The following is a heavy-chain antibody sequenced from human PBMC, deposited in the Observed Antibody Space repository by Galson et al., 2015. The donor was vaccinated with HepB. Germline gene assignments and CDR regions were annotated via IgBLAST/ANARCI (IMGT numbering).Heavy chain of an antibody. CDR2: FSGSGDIT. J-gene: IGHJ3*02. CDR1: GFTFSSYA. V-gene: IGHV3-23*01. D-gene: IGHD2-15*01. CDR3: AKVFCIRGNCCYPGAFDI. Sequence: SLRLSCAASGFTFSSYAMGWVRQAPGKGLEWVSSFSGSGDITHYADSVKGRFTISRDNSKNTLYLQMDSLRVEDTAIYYCAKVFCIRGNCCYPGAFDIWGQGTMVTVSS.